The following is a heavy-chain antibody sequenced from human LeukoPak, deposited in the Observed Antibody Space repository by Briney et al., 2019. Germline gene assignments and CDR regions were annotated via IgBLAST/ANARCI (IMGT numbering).Heavy chain of an antibody. D-gene: IGHD4-11*01. CDR1: GYTFTSYD. V-gene: IGHV1-8*01. J-gene: IGHJ4*02. CDR2: MNPNSGNT. CDR3: ARGRVNYGS. Sequence: ASVKVSCKASGYTFTSYDINWVRQATGQGPEWMGWMNPNSGNTGCAQKFQGRITMTRNTSISTAYMELSSLRSEDTAVYYCARGRVNYGSWGQGTLVTVSS.